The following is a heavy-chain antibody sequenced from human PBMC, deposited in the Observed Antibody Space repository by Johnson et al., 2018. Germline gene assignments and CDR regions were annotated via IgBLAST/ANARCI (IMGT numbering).Heavy chain of an antibody. V-gene: IGHV3-23*04. CDR3: ASGGSHYDGMAV. CDR2: ISGSGGST. J-gene: IGHJ6*02. CDR1: GFTFSNYG. Sequence: VQLVQSGGGVVQPGRSLRLSCVASGFTFSNYGMHWVRQAPGKGLEWVSAISGSGGSTYYADSVKGRFTISRDNSKNTLSLQMNSLRAEDTAVYYCASGGSHYDGMAVWGQGTTVTVSS. D-gene: IGHD2-15*01.